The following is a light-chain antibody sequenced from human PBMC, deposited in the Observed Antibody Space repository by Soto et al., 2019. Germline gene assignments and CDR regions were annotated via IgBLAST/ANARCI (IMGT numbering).Light chain of an antibody. CDR1: QTISVY. CDR2: RTS. J-gene: IGKJ4*01. V-gene: IGKV1-5*03. CDR3: QQYSGYLLT. Sequence: DIQMTQSPSNLSASVGDTVSITCRASQTISVYLAWYQQKPGKPPKLLIHRTSTLESGVPSRFSGSGSGTDFTLTISGLQPDDFATYFCQQYSGYLLTFGGGTKLTI.